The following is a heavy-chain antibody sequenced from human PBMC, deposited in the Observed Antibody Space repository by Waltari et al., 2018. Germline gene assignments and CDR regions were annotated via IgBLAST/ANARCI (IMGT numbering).Heavy chain of an antibody. CDR2: IYHSGST. V-gene: IGHV4-38-2*02. Sequence: QVQLQESGPGLVKPSETLSLTCAVSGYSISSGYYWGWIRQPPGKGLEWIGSIYHSGSTYYNPSLKSRVTISVDTSKNQFSLKLSSVTAADTAVYYCAREGQWHTPFDYWGQGTLVTVSS. J-gene: IGHJ4*02. D-gene: IGHD6-19*01. CDR3: AREGQWHTPFDY. CDR1: GYSISSGYY.